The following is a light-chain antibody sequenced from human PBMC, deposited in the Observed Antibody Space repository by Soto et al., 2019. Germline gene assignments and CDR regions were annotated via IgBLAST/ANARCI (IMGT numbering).Light chain of an antibody. V-gene: IGKV2D-29*02. Sequence: EIVMTQSPLTLPVTPGEPACISCRPSQSLLYNNTYNYLDWYVQKPGQSPQLLIHEVSNRFSGVPARFSGSGSGTDFTLKISRVEAEDVGVYYCMQSILLLWKFRQGTTV. J-gene: IGKJ1*01. CDR3: MQSILLLWK. CDR2: EVS. CDR1: QSLLYNNTYNY.